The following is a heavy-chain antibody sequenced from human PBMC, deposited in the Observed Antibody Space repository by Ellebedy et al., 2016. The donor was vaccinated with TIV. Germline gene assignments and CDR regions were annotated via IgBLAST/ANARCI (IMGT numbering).Heavy chain of an antibody. D-gene: IGHD3-22*01. V-gene: IGHV1-2*02. CDR2: MNPKDGDT. CDR3: VRDLTNYGSSSY. J-gene: IGHJ4*02. Sequence: AASVKVSCKASGYTFTGFFMHWVRQAPGQGLEWMGWMNPKDGDTNYAQKLRGRVTVTGDTSISTAYMELSRLVSDDTAVYYCVRDLTNYGSSSYWGQGTPVTVSS. CDR1: GYTFTGFF.